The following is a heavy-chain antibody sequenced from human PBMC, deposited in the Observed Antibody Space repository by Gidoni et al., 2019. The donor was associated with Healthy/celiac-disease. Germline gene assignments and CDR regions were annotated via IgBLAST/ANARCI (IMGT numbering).Heavy chain of an antibody. CDR1: VVTFSLYS. CDR2: ISRSSSTI. J-gene: IGHJ4*02. D-gene: IGHD6-19*01. Sequence: EVQLVESGAGLVQHGGSLRLSCAAPVVTFSLYSMNWVRQAPGRGLEGFAYISRSSSTIYYADSVKGRCTISRDNAKNSRYLQMNSLRAEDTAVDYCARGDGEAVDLTPHLDYWGQGTLVTVAS. V-gene: IGHV3-48*01. CDR3: ARGDGEAVDLTPHLDY.